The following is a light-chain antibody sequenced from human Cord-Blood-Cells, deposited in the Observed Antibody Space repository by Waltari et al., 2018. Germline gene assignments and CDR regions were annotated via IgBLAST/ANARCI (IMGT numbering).Light chain of an antibody. CDR1: QSVISD. CDR2: DAS. Sequence: EIVLTQSPATLSLSPGERATISCRASQSVISDLAWYQQKPGQAPRLLIYDASNRATGIPARFSGSGSGTDFTLTISSLEPEDVAVYYCQQRSNWPLTFGGGTKVEIK. J-gene: IGKJ4*01. CDR3: QQRSNWPLT. V-gene: IGKV3-11*01.